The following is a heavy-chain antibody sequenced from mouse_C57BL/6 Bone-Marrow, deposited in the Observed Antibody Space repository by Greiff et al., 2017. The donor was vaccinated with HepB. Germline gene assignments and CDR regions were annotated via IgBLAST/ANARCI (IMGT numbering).Heavy chain of an antibody. D-gene: IGHD1-1*01. V-gene: IGHV1-55*01. CDR3: ARRPITTVVAPAMDY. Sequence: QVQLQQPGAELVKPGASVKMSCKASGYTFTSYWITWVKQRPGQGLEWIGDIYPGSGSTNYNEKFKSKATLSVDTSSSTAYLQLSSLTSEDSAVYYWARRPITTVVAPAMDYWGQGTSVTVSS. CDR2: IYPGSGST. J-gene: IGHJ4*01. CDR1: GYTFTSYW.